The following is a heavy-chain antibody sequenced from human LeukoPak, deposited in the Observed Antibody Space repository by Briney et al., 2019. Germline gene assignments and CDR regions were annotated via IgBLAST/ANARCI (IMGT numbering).Heavy chain of an antibody. J-gene: IGHJ3*02. CDR1: GGSISSYY. CDR2: ICTSGST. D-gene: IGHD2-2*01. V-gene: IGHV4-4*07. Sequence: PSETLSLTCTVSGGSISSYYWSWIRQPAGKGLEWIGRICTSGSTNYNPSLKSRVTMSVDTSKNQFSLKLSSVTAADTAVYYCARGGYCSSTSCYGDAFDIWGQGTMVTVSS. CDR3: ARGGYCSSTSCYGDAFDI.